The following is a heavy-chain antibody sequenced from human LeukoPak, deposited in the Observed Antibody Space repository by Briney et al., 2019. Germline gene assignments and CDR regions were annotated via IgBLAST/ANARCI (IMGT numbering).Heavy chain of an antibody. CDR2: ISGSGDNT. CDR3: ARVDDLDAFDI. D-gene: IGHD2-2*03. V-gene: IGHV3-23*01. CDR1: GFTFSSYA. J-gene: IGHJ3*02. Sequence: PGGSLRLSCAASGFTFSSYAMSWVRQVPGKGLEWVSVISGSGDNTYYADSVKGRFTISRDNSKNMLYLQMNSLRAEDTAVYYCARVDDLDAFDIWGQGTMVTVSS.